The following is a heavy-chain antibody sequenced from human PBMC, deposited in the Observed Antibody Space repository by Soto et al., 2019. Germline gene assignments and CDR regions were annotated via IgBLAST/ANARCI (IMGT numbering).Heavy chain of an antibody. CDR3: ARDLIAAAGTSAEYFQH. CDR2: ISYDGSNK. CDR1: GFTFSSYA. Sequence: QVQLVESGGGVVQPGRSLRLSCAASGFTFSSYAMHWVRQAPGKGLEWVAVISYDGSNKYYADSVKGRFTISRDNSKNTLYLQMNSLRAEDTAVYYCARDLIAAAGTSAEYFQHWGQGTLDTVSS. D-gene: IGHD6-13*01. J-gene: IGHJ1*01. V-gene: IGHV3-30-3*01.